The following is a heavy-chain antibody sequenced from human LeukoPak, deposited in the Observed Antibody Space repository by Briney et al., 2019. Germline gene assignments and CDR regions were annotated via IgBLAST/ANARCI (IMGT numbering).Heavy chain of an antibody. J-gene: IGHJ5*02. CDR2: IYSSGST. D-gene: IGHD3-10*01. Sequence: SETLSLTCTVSGGSISSGSYYWSWIRQPAGKGLEWIGRIYSSGSTNYNPSLKSRVTISLDTSKNQFSLKLSSVTAADTAVYYCARDLWFGEFNWFDPWGQGTLVTVSS. CDR3: ARDLWFGEFNWFDP. CDR1: GGSISSGSYY. V-gene: IGHV4-61*02.